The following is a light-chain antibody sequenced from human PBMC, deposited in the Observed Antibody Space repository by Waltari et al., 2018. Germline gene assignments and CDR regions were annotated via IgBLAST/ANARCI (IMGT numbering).Light chain of an antibody. Sequence: EIVLTQSPDFQSVTPKEKVPITCRASQSIGGSLHWYQQKPDQSPRLLVKYASQSISGVPSRFSGSGYGTDFTLTINSLETEDAATYYCHQSNILPRTFGRGTKLEIK. CDR2: YAS. CDR1: QSIGGS. CDR3: HQSNILPRT. J-gene: IGKJ2*01. V-gene: IGKV6-21*02.